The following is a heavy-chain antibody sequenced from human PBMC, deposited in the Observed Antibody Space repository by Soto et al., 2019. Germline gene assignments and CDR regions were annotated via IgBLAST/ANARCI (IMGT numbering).Heavy chain of an antibody. CDR3: AREGLTGTMGLYYYYGMDV. CDR1: GGSISSYY. Sequence: QVQLQESGPGLVKPSETLSLTCTVSGGSISSYYWSWIRQPPGKGLEWIGYIYYSGSTNYNPSLQSRVTRSVDTSKNQFSLKLSSVTAADTAVYYCAREGLTGTMGLYYYYGMDVWGQGTTVTVSS. CDR2: IYYSGST. J-gene: IGHJ6*02. D-gene: IGHD1-7*01. V-gene: IGHV4-59*01.